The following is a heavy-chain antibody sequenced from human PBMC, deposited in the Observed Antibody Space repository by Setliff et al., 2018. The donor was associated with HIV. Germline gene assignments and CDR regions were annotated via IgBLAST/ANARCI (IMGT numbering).Heavy chain of an antibody. CDR2: ISHSGDT. CDR3: AADHVTMAGTRFDF. Sequence: SETLSLTCAVYGGSFAASHWSWIRQSPGKGLEWIGEISHSGDTKYKPSLKGRVTISIDTSKKQFSLRLKSVTAADTAVYYCAADHVTMAGTRFDFWGQGTLVTVSS. J-gene: IGHJ4*02. V-gene: IGHV4-34*01. CDR1: GGSFAASH. D-gene: IGHD1-1*01.